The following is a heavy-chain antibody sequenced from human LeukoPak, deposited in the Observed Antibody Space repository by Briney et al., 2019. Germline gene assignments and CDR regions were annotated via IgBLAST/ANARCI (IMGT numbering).Heavy chain of an antibody. Sequence: SETLSLTCSVSGGSISNSRYYWGWIRQPPGKGPEWIGTIFYSGSTYYNPSLNSRVTISMDTSKNQFSLRLSSVISADTAVYYCARRAQIYYGSGPFDHWGQGDLVTVSS. CDR1: GGSISNSRYY. CDR2: IFYSGST. CDR3: ARRAQIYYGSGPFDH. J-gene: IGHJ4*02. D-gene: IGHD3-10*01. V-gene: IGHV4-39*01.